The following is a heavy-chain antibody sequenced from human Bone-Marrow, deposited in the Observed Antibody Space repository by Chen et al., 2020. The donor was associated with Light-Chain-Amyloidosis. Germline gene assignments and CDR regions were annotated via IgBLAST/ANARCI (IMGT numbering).Heavy chain of an antibody. J-gene: IGHJ6*03. CDR1: GFTFSSYS. Sequence: EVQLVESGGGLVKPGGSLRLSCAASGFTFSSYSMNWVRQAPGKGLEWVSSISSSSSYIYYADSVKGRFTISRDNAKNSLYLQMNSLRAEDTAVYYCARERLSVREGNAGDFYYYNYMDVWGKGTTVTVSS. CDR2: ISSSSSYI. CDR3: ARERLSVREGNAGDFYYYNYMDV. D-gene: IGHD3-10*01. V-gene: IGHV3-21*01.